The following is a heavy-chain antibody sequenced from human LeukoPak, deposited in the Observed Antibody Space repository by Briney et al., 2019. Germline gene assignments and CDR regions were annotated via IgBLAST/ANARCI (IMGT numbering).Heavy chain of an antibody. CDR2: IYYSGST. V-gene: IGHV4-59*12. Sequence: SETLSLTCTVSGGSISSYYWSWIRQPPGKGLEWIGYIYYSGSTNYNPSLKSRVTISVDTSKNQFSLKLSSVTAADTAVYYCARGGRHYDILTGYYNAHFDYWGQGTLVTVSS. CDR1: GGSISSYY. CDR3: ARGGRHYDILTGYYNAHFDY. D-gene: IGHD3-9*01. J-gene: IGHJ4*02.